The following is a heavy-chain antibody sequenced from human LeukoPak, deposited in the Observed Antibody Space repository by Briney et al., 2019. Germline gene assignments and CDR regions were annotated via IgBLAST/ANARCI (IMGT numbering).Heavy chain of an antibody. J-gene: IGHJ4*02. CDR2: ISSSSNI. Sequence: GGSLRLSCAASGFTFARYSMNWVRQAPGKGLEWVSSISSSSNIYYADSVTGRFTISRDNAKNSLYLQMNSLRAEDTAVYYCVRAVEYYYDSSGYAVDYWGKGTLVTVSS. D-gene: IGHD3-22*01. CDR3: VRAVEYYYDSSGYAVDY. CDR1: GFTFARYS. V-gene: IGHV3-21*01.